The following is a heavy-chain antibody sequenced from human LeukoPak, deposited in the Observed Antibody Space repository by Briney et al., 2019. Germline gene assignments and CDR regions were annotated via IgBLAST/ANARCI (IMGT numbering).Heavy chain of an antibody. J-gene: IGHJ4*02. CDR1: GFTFSSYA. CDR2: ISGSGDTT. CDR3: ARDFGPGYYYLSY. D-gene: IGHD3-10*01. Sequence: GGSLRLSCATSGFTFSSYALTWVRQAPGMGLEWVSAISGSGDTTYYADSVKGRFTISRDNSNNTLFLQMNSLRAEDTALYYCARDFGPGYYYLSYWGQGTLVTVSS. V-gene: IGHV3-23*01.